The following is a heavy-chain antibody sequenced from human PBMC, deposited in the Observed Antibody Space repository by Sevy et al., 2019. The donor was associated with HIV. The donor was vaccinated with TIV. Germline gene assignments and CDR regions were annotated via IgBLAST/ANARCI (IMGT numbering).Heavy chain of an antibody. J-gene: IGHJ6*02. D-gene: IGHD2-15*01. CDR1: GYTFTSYG. V-gene: IGHV1-18*01. Sequence: ASVKVSCKASGYTFTSYGISWVRQAPGQGLEWMGWISAYNGNTNYAQKLQGRVTMTTDTSTSTAYMELRSLRSDDTAMYYCARMDIVVVVAAARKYYYYGMDVWGQGTTVTVSS. CDR3: ARMDIVVVVAAARKYYYYGMDV. CDR2: ISAYNGNT.